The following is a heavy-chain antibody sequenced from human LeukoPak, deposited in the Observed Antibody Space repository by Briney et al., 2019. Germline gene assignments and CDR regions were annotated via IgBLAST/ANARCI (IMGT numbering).Heavy chain of an antibody. D-gene: IGHD2-21*02. V-gene: IGHV1-69*13. CDR3: AREGAVVTVGGDTFYYMDV. CDR1: GGPFSSYT. J-gene: IGHJ6*03. Sequence: GASVKVSCKTSGGPFSSYTIHWVRHAPGQGLEWVGGVIPIFGTPNYAQKFQGRLTISSDELTTTVHMELSSLRSEDTPVYFCAREGAVVTVGGDTFYYMDVWGQGTTVSVSS. CDR2: VIPIFGTP.